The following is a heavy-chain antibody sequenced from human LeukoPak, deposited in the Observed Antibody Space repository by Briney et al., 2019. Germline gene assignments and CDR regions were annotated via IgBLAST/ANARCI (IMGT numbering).Heavy chain of an antibody. J-gene: IGHJ4*02. D-gene: IGHD6-19*01. CDR3: AKDIVPDSGWDLDY. V-gene: IGHV3-23*05. CDR2: IYNSGTKI. Sequence: GGSLRLSCVASGITFSTYSMTWVRQRPGKGLEWGASIYNSGTKIFYADSVKGRFTISRDNSNNVLFLQMDSLRAEDSAIYYCAKDIVPDSGWDLDYWGRGTLVTVSS. CDR1: GITFSTYS.